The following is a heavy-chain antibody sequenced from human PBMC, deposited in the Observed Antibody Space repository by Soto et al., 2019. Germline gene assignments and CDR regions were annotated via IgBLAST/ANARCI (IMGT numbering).Heavy chain of an antibody. CDR1: GYTFTSYG. D-gene: IGHD3-10*01. J-gene: IGHJ5*02. CDR3: ARANYGSGSYGDWFDP. Sequence: GASVKVSCKASGYTFTSYGISWVRQAPGQGLEWMGWISAYNGNTNYAQKLQGRVTMTTDTSTSTAYMELRSLRSDDTAVYYCARANYGSGSYGDWFDPWGQGTLVTVSS. CDR2: ISAYNGNT. V-gene: IGHV1-18*01.